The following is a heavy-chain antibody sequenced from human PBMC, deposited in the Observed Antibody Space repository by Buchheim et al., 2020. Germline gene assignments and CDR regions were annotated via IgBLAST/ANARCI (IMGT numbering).Heavy chain of an antibody. CDR2: ISYDGSNK. V-gene: IGHV3-30*18. Sequence: QVQLVESGGGVVQPGRSLRLSCAASGFTFSSYGMHWVRQAPGKGLEWVAVISYDGSNKYYADSVKGRFTISRDNSKNTLYLQMNSLRAEDTAVYYCAKDLDGTTQPFDYWGQGTL. CDR3: AKDLDGTTQPFDY. CDR1: GFTFSSYG. J-gene: IGHJ4*02. D-gene: IGHD1-7*01.